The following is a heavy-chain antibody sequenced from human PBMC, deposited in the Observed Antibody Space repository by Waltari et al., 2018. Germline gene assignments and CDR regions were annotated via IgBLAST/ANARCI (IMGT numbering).Heavy chain of an antibody. V-gene: IGHV3-48*03. CDR1: GFTFSSYG. CDR3: ARRFDS. Sequence: EVQLVESGGGLVQPGGSLRLSCAASGFTFSSYGMNWVRQAPGKGLDWISYIMGSGTTIYDADTVKGRFTISGDDAENSLYLQMNSLRAEDTALYYCARRFDSWGQGTRVTVSS. J-gene: IGHJ4*02. CDR2: IMGSGTTI.